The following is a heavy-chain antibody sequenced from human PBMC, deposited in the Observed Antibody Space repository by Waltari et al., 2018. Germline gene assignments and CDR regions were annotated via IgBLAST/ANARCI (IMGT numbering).Heavy chain of an antibody. D-gene: IGHD5-18*01. Sequence: QVQLQQWGAGLLKPSETLSLTCAVYGGSFSGYYWSWIRQPPGKGREWIGEINHSGSTNYNPSLKSRVTLSVDTSKNQFSLKLSSVTAEDTAVYYCAREEGYTYGEGFDYWGQGTLVTVSS. CDR1: GGSFSGYY. CDR3: AREEGYTYGEGFDY. J-gene: IGHJ4*02. V-gene: IGHV4-34*01. CDR2: INHSGST.